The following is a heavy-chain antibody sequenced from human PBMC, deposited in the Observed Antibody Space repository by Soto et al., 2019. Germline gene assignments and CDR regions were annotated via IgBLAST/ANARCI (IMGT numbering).Heavy chain of an antibody. D-gene: IGHD2-15*01. CDR1: GGSISSGDYY. J-gene: IGHJ5*02. CDR2: IYYSGST. CDR3: AATDCSGGSCYGINWFDP. V-gene: IGHV4-30-4*01. Sequence: QVQLKESGPGLVKPSQTLSLTCTVSGGSISSGDYYWSWIRQPPGKGLEWIGYIYYSGSTYYNPSLKSRVTISVDTSKNQFSLKLSSVTAADTAVYYCAATDCSGGSCYGINWFDPWGQGTLVTVSS.